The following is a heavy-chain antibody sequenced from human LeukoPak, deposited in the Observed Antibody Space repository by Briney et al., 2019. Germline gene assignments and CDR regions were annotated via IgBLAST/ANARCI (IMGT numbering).Heavy chain of an antibody. Sequence: GGSLRLSCAASGFTVSNNYLSWVRQAPGKGVEWVSIIYTDGGTYYADSVKGRFTISRDNSKNTLYLQMNSLRANDTAVYYCAREQPPGVYFDYWGQGTLVTVSS. CDR3: AREQPPGVYFDY. CDR2: IYTDGGT. CDR1: GFTVSNNY. D-gene: IGHD3-10*01. V-gene: IGHV3-53*01. J-gene: IGHJ4*02.